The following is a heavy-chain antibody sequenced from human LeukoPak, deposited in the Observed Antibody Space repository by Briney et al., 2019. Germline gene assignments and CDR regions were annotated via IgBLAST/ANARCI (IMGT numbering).Heavy chain of an antibody. D-gene: IGHD5-24*01. CDR2: IYPGESDT. J-gene: IGHJ3*02. CDR1: RYTFPTYW. CDR3: ARHRREGYSGAFDI. V-gene: IGHV5-51*01. Sequence: GGSLRLSCKGSRYTFPTYWIGWVRQMPGKGVEWMGIIYPGESDTRYSPSFQGQVTISADKSISSAYLQWSSLKASDTAMYYCARHRREGYSGAFDIWGQGTMVTVSS.